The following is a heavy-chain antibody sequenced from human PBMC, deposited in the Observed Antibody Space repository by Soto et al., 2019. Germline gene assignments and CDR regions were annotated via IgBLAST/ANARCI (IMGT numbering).Heavy chain of an antibody. V-gene: IGHV3-20*04. D-gene: IGHD1-26*01. CDR3: VRGASLNFDY. CDR2: VNWNGGST. Sequence: EVPLVESGGGVLRPGGSLRLSCAASGFTFDDYAMSWARQSPGKGVEWVSGVNWNGGSTGYADSVKGRFTMSSDNAKNSLYLQMNSLRAEDTAFYYCVRGASLNFDYWGQGTLVSVSS. CDR1: GFTFDDYA. J-gene: IGHJ4*02.